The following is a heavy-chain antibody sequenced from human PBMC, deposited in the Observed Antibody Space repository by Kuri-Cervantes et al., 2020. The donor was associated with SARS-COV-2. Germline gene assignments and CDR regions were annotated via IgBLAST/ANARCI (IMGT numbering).Heavy chain of an antibody. V-gene: IGHV3-23*01. CDR3: ARDPSAVTPVY. CDR2: ISGSGGST. Sequence: ESLKISCAASGFTFSSYAMSWVRQAPGKGLEWVSAISGSGGSTYYADSVKGRFTISRDNSKNTLYLQMNSLRAEDTAVYYCARDPSAVTPVYWGQGTLVTVSS. J-gene: IGHJ4*02. CDR1: GFTFSSYA. D-gene: IGHD4-17*01.